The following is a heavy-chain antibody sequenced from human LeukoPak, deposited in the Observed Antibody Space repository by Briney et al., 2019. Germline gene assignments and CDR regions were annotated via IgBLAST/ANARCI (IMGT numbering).Heavy chain of an antibody. CDR3: ARERGDYFDY. CDR2: IYYSGST. V-gene: IGHV4-59*01. CDR1: GGSISSYY. J-gene: IGHJ4*02. Sequence: SETLSLTCTVSGGSISSYYWSWIRQPPGKGLEWIGYIYYSGSTNYNPSLKSRVTISVDTSKNQFSLKLSSVTAADTAVYYCARERGDYFDYWGQGTLVTVSS.